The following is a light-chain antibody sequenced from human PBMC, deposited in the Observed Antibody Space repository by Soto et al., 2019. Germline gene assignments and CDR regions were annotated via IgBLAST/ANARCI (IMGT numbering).Light chain of an antibody. CDR1: SSDVGGYNY. J-gene: IGLJ1*01. CDR2: EVS. V-gene: IGLV2-8*01. CDR3: SSYAGSNNYV. Sequence: QSALTQPPSASGSPGQSVTTSCNGTSSDVGGYNYVSWYQQHPGKAPKLMIYEVSKRPSGVPDRFSGSKSGNTASLTVSGLQAEDEADYYCSSYAGSNNYVFGTGTKVTVL.